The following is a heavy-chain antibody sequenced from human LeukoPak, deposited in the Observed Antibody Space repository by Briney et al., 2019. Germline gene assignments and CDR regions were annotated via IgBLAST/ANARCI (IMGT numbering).Heavy chain of an antibody. CDR1: GYTFTSYD. V-gene: IGHV1-8*01. CDR2: MNPNSGNT. Sequence: ASVKVSCKASGYTFTSYDINWVRQATGQGLEWMGWMNPNSGNTGYAQKFQGRVTMTTDTSTSTAYMELTSLRPDDTAVYYCARAYHYDSSGYYIPTEFDSWGQGALVTVSS. D-gene: IGHD3-22*01. J-gene: IGHJ4*02. CDR3: ARAYHYDSSGYYIPTEFDS.